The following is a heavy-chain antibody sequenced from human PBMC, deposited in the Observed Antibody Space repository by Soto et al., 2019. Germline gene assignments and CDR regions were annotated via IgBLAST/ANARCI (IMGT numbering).Heavy chain of an antibody. CDR1: GFTFSDSY. Sequence: GGSLRLSCAASGFTFSDSYMSWIRRAPGKGLEWVSYISSSDSIIYYSDSVKGRFIISRDNAKNSLYLQMNSLRAEDTAVYYCARDLGYYDSSGYFDYWGQGTLVTVSS. J-gene: IGHJ4*02. D-gene: IGHD3-22*01. V-gene: IGHV3-11*01. CDR3: ARDLGYYDSSGYFDY. CDR2: ISSSDSII.